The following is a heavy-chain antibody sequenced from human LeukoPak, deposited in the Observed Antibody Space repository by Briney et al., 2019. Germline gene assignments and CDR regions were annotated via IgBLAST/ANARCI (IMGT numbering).Heavy chain of an antibody. CDR1: GFTFSSYA. CDR3: ARDPATSVVVTDMNGFDI. CDR2: ISGGST. Sequence: PGGSLRLSCAASGFTFSSYAMSWVRQAPGKGLEWVSLISGGSTYYAYSEKGRMTISIDNAKTSLYLHMNSLRTQDTAVYYCARDPATSVVVTDMNGFDIWGQGTLVTVSS. D-gene: IGHD2-21*02. J-gene: IGHJ3*02. V-gene: IGHV3-23*01.